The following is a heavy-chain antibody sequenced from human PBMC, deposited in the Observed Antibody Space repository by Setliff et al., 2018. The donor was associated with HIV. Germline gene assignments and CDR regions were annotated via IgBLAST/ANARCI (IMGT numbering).Heavy chain of an antibody. CDR2: IYWDDDK. CDR1: GFSLTTVGG. D-gene: IGHD1-26*01. J-gene: IGHJ4*02. Sequence: SGPTLVNPTQTLTLTCTFSGFSLTTVGGVGWIRQPPGKALEWLALIYWDDDKRYSPSLNSRLTITKDTSRNQVDLTMTNMDPVDTGTYYCAQEAGRATRTRFDYWGQGTLVTVSS. CDR3: AQEAGRATRTRFDY. V-gene: IGHV2-5*02.